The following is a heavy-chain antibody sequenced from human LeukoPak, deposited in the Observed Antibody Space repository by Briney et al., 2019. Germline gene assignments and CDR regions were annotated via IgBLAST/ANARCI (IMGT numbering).Heavy chain of an antibody. V-gene: IGHV3-23*01. Sequence: GGSLRLSCAASGFTFSSYAMNWVRQAPGKGLEWVSTISGSGGRTYYADSVRGRFTISRDNAKNSLYLQMNSLRAEDTAVYYCARDAGGYDFDYWGQGTLVTVSS. CDR3: ARDAGGYDFDY. CDR1: GFTFSSYA. D-gene: IGHD3-16*01. J-gene: IGHJ4*02. CDR2: ISGSGGRT.